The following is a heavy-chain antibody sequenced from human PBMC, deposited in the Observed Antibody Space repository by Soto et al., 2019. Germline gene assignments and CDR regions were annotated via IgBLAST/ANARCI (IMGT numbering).Heavy chain of an antibody. CDR3: NTDLRWEVAAPV. J-gene: IGHJ4*02. V-gene: IGHV3-23*01. CDR1: GFTFNNYA. D-gene: IGHD6-13*01. Sequence: GSLRLSCEASGFTFNNYAMSWVRQAPGNGLECVSAISDSGGGTYYADSVKGRFTISRDNSRNTLYLQMNSLKTEDTAVYYCNTDLRWEVAAPVWGQGTLVTVSS. CDR2: ISDSGGGT.